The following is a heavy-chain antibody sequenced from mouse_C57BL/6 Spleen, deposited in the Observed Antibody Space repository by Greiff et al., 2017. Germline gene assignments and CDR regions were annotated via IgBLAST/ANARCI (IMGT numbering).Heavy chain of an antibody. CDR3: ATNYYCISYVDYYAMDY. CDR1: GYTFTSYW. CDR2: IDPSDSYT. J-gene: IGHJ4*01. Sequence: QVQLQQPGAELVKPGASVKMSCKASGYTFTSYWMQWVKQRPGKGLEWIGEIDPSDSYTNYKQKFKGKATLTVDTSSSTAYMQLISLTSEDSAVYYFATNYYCISYVDYYAMDYWGQGTSVTVSS. D-gene: IGHD1-1*01. V-gene: IGHV1-50*01.